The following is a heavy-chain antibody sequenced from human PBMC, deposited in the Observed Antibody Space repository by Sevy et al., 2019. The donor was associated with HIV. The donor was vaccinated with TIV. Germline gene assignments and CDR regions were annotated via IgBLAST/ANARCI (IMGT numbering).Heavy chain of an antibody. CDR3: ARGRLPSMVRGRGDFDY. Sequence: GGSLRLSCAASGFTFSSYSMNWIRQAPGKGLEWVSFISSSSSYIYHADSVKGRFTISRDNAKNSLYLQMNSLRAEDTAVYYCARGRLPSMVRGRGDFDYWGQGTLVTVSS. CDR2: ISSSSSYI. J-gene: IGHJ4*02. CDR1: GFTFSSYS. V-gene: IGHV3-21*01. D-gene: IGHD3-10*01.